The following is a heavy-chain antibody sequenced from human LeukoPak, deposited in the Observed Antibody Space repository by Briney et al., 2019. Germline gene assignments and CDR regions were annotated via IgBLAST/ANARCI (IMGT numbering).Heavy chain of an antibody. Sequence: SETLSLTRTVSGGSISGSIYYWGWIRQPPGKGLEWIGSIYYSGSTYYNPSLNSRVTISVDTSKNQFSLKLSSVTAADTAAYFCARCPNYYDSSGWHYSGSDYWGQGTLVTVSS. V-gene: IGHV4-39*01. J-gene: IGHJ4*02. CDR3: ARCPNYYDSSGWHYSGSDY. CDR2: IYYSGST. D-gene: IGHD3-22*01. CDR1: GGSISGSIYY.